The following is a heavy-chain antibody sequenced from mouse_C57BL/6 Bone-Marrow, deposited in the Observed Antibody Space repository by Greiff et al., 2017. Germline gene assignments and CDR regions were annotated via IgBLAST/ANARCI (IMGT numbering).Heavy chain of an antibody. V-gene: IGHV10-1*01. CDR3: VREGTGYFDY. Sequence: DVKLVESGGGLVQPKGSLKLSCAASGFSFNTYAMNWVRQAPGKGLEWVARIRSKSNNYATYYADSVKDRFTISRDDSESMLYLQMNNLKTEDTAMYYCVREGTGYFDYWGQGTTLTVSS. D-gene: IGHD3-3*01. J-gene: IGHJ2*01. CDR1: GFSFNTYA. CDR2: IRSKSNNYAT.